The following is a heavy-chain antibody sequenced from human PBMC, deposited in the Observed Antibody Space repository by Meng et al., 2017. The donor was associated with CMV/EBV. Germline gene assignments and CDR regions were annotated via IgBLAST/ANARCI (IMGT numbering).Heavy chain of an antibody. J-gene: IGHJ6*02. CDR2: INPNSGGT. Sequence: ASVKVSCKASGYTFTCYYMHWVRQAPGQGLEWMGWINPNSGGTNYAQKFQGRVTMTRDTSISTAYMELSSLRSEDTAVYYCARPLRRITIFGVVTKNLYYYYGMDVWGQGTTVTVSS. D-gene: IGHD3-3*01. CDR3: ARPLRRITIFGVVTKNLYYYYGMDV. CDR1: GYTFTCYY. V-gene: IGHV1-2*02.